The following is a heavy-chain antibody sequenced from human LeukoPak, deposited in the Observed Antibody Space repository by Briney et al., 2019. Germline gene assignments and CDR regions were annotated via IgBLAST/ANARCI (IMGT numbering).Heavy chain of an antibody. D-gene: IGHD3-10*01. V-gene: IGHV3-21*04. J-gene: IGHJ2*01. CDR1: GITFSSYT. CDR3: ARVGDHFHWYLDL. Sequence: GGSLTLSCAASGITFSSYTMTWVRRAPGKGLEGVSSISTRSDYIYYADSVKGRFTISRDSSKNILSLQMNNLRAEDTAVYYCARVGDHFHWYLDLWGRGTLVTVSS. CDR2: ISTRSDYI.